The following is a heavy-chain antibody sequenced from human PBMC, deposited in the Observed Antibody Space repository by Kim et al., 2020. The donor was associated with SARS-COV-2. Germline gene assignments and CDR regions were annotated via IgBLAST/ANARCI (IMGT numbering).Heavy chain of an antibody. Sequence: ASVKVSCKVSGYTLTELSMHWVQQAPGKGLEWMGGFDPEDGETIYAQKFQGRVTMTEDTSTDTAYMELSSLRSEDTAVYYCATAPAVAGPPYYYYYGMDVWGQGTTVTVSS. CDR3: ATAPAVAGPPYYYYYGMDV. CDR2: FDPEDGET. D-gene: IGHD6-19*01. V-gene: IGHV1-24*01. CDR1: GYTLTELS. J-gene: IGHJ6*02.